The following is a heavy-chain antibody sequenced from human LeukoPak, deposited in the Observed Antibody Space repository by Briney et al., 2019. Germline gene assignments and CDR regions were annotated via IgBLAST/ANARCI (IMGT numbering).Heavy chain of an antibody. D-gene: IGHD3-22*01. CDR1: GYTLTLLS. V-gene: IGHV1-24*01. CDR2: FDPEDGET. Sequence: GASVKLSSKVSGYTLTLLSMHLVRQSPGKGLEWMGGFDPEDGETIYAQKFQGRVTMTEDTSTDTAYMELSSLRSEDTAVYYCATAVYDSRGYHNWFDPWGQGTLVTVSS. CDR3: ATAVYDSRGYHNWFDP. J-gene: IGHJ5*02.